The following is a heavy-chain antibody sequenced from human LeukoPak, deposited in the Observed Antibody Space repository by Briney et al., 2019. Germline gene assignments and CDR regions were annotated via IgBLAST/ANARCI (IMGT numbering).Heavy chain of an antibody. CDR2: IYYSGST. Sequence: SETLSLTCTVSGVSISSYYWSWIRPPPGKGLEWIEYIYYSGSTNYNPSLKSQLTISVDTSKNQFSLKLSSATAADTAVYYCARRYCSGGSCYSSFDYWGQGSLVTVSS. D-gene: IGHD2-15*01. CDR1: GVSISSYY. V-gene: IGHV4-59*08. CDR3: ARRYCSGGSCYSSFDY. J-gene: IGHJ4*02.